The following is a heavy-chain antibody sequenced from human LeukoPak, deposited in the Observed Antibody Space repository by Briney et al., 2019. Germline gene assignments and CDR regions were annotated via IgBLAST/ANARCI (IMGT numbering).Heavy chain of an antibody. Sequence: PGASLRLTCAGSGFTFSNYGLSWVRHAPGKGLEWVSTISFSGDNTHYADSVKGRFTISRDNFKNTVYLQMRSLRAEDAAIYYCARDSGGTFLFDSWGQGTLVTVAS. D-gene: IGHD1-26*01. CDR3: ARDSGGTFLFDS. CDR1: GFTFSNYG. V-gene: IGHV3-23*01. CDR2: ISFSGDNT. J-gene: IGHJ4*02.